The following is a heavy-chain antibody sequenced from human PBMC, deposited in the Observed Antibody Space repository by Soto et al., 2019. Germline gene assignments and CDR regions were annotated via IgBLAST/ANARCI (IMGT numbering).Heavy chain of an antibody. CDR1: GYSFTSYW. J-gene: IGHJ6*02. V-gene: IGHV5-10-1*01. CDR2: IDPSDSYT. D-gene: IGHD6-6*01. Sequence: PGESLKISCKGSGYSFTSYWISWVRQMPGKGLEWMGRIDPSDSYTNYSPSFQGHVTISADKSISTAYLQWSSLKASDTAMYYCAIHYGYSSSSLSFSYYYVGMDVWGQGTTVTV. CDR3: AIHYGYSSSSLSFSYYYVGMDV.